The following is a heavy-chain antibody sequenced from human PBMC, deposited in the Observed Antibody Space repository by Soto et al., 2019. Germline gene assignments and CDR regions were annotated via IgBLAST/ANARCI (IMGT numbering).Heavy chain of an antibody. V-gene: IGHV4-34*01. CDR1: GGSFSGYY. CDR3: ARGGVGIAATGSSFDY. J-gene: IGHJ4*02. Sequence: QVQLQQWGAGLLKPSETLSLTCAVYGGSFSGYYWSWIRQPPGKGLEWIGEINHSGSTNYNPSLKSRVTISVDTSKNQFSLKLRSVTAADTDVYYCARGGVGIAATGSSFDYWGQGTLVTVSS. CDR2: INHSGST. D-gene: IGHD6-6*01.